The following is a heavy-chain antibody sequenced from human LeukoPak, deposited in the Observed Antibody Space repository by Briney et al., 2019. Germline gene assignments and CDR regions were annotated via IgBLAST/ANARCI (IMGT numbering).Heavy chain of an antibody. V-gene: IGHV3-53*01. D-gene: IGHD3-10*01. CDR2: IYSGGST. J-gene: IGHJ3*02. CDR1: GLTVSSNY. CDR3: ARDGDWGFGEFVGAFDI. Sequence: GGSLRLSCAASGLTVSSNYMSWVRPAPGKGLEWVSVIYSGGSTYYADSVKGRFTISRDNSKNTLYLQMNSLRAEDTAVYYCARDGDWGFGEFVGAFDIWGQGTMVTVSS.